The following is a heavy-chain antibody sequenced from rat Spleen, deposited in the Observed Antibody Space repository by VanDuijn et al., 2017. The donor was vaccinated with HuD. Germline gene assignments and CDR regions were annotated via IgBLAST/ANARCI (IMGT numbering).Heavy chain of an antibody. Sequence: EVQLQESGPGLVKPSQSLSLTCSVTGYSITSNYWGWIRKFPGNKMEWMGYISYSGSTNYNPSLKSRTSITRDTSKNQFFLQLNSVTTEDTATYYCARDNSGYWYFDFWGPGTMVTVSS. CDR1: GYSITSNY. D-gene: IGHD1-10*01. CDR3: ARDNSGYWYFDF. CDR2: ISYSGST. V-gene: IGHV3-1*01. J-gene: IGHJ1*01.